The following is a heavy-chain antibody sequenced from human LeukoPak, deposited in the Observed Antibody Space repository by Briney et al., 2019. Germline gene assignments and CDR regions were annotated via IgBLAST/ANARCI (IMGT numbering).Heavy chain of an antibody. Sequence: GGSLRLSCAASGFTFSSYWMSWVRQAPGKGLEWVANIKQDGSEKYYVDSVKGRFTISRDNAKNSLYLQMNSLRAEDTAVYYCAREMGLHQETCFDYWGQGTLVTVSS. D-gene: IGHD5-24*01. V-gene: IGHV3-7*01. CDR3: AREMGLHQETCFDY. CDR2: IKQDGSEK. CDR1: GFTFSSYW. J-gene: IGHJ4*02.